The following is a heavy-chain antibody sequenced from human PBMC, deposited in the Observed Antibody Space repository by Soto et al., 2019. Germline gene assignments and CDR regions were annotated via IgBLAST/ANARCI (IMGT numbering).Heavy chain of an antibody. V-gene: IGHV1-3*01. Sequence: KVSCKASGYTITSYAMHWVRQAPGQRLEWMGWINAGNGNTKYSQKFQGRVTITRDTSASTAYMELSSLRSEDTAVYYCARDGSDLYGMDVWGQGTTVTVSS. CDR1: GYTITSYA. D-gene: IGHD3-10*01. CDR2: INAGNGNT. CDR3: ARDGSDLYGMDV. J-gene: IGHJ6*02.